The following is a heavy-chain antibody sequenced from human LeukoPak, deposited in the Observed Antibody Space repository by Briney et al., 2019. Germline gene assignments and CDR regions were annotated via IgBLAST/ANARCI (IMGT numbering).Heavy chain of an antibody. J-gene: IGHJ4*02. CDR1: GFTFSSYW. D-gene: IGHD5-24*01. CDR2: IKQDGSEK. Sequence: GGSLRLSCAASGFTFSSYWMSWVRQAPGKGLEWVANIKQDGSEKYYVDSVKGRFTISRDNAKNSLYLQMNRLRAEDTAVYYCAKQVEMATISDYWGQGTLVTVSS. V-gene: IGHV3-7*03. CDR3: AKQVEMATISDY.